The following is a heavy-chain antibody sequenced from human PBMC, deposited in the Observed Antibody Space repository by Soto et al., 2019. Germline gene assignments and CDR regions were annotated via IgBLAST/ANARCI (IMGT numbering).Heavy chain of an antibody. D-gene: IGHD5-12*01. CDR1: GFTFDDYA. V-gene: IGHV3-9*01. CDR3: AKDGGSGYIYYYGMDV. J-gene: IGHJ6*02. CDR2: ISWNSGSI. Sequence: GGSLRLSCAASGFTFDDYAMHWVRQAPGKGLEWVSGISWNSGSIGYADSVKGRFTISRDNSKNTLYLQMNSLRAEDTAVYYCAKDGGSGYIYYYGMDVWGQGTTVTSP.